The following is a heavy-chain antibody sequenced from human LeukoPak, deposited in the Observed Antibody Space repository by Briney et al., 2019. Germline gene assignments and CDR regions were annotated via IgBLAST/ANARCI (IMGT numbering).Heavy chain of an antibody. Sequence: SVKVSCKASGGTFSSYAISWVRQAPGQGLEWMGGIIPIFGTANYAQKFQGRVTITADKSTSTAYMELSSLRSEDTAVYYCQSSGYYYEVDYWGQGTLVIVSS. CDR3: QSSGYYYEVDY. J-gene: IGHJ4*02. CDR1: GGTFSSYA. CDR2: IIPIFGTA. V-gene: IGHV1-69*06. D-gene: IGHD3-22*01.